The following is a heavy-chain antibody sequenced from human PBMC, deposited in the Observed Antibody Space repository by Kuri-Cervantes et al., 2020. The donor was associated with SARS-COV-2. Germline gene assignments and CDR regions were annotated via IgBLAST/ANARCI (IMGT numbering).Heavy chain of an antibody. D-gene: IGHD3-22*01. CDR1: GYTFTSYA. Sequence: ASVKVSCKASGYTFTSYAMHWVRQAPGQGLEWMGWISGYNGDTEYAQILQGRVTMTTDTSTSTAYMELRSLTSDDTAVYYCATHDSRGYYYDYWGQGTLVTVSS. V-gene: IGHV1-18*01. CDR2: ISGYNGDT. CDR3: ATHDSRGYYYDY. J-gene: IGHJ4*02.